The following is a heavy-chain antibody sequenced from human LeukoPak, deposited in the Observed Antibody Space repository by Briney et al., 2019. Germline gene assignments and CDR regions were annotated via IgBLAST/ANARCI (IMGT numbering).Heavy chain of an antibody. CDR3: ARGPYSYDSSGAFDI. J-gene: IGHJ3*02. Sequence: SETLPLTCTVSGDSISSGDYYWSWIRQPAGRGLEWIGRISSSGSTNYNPSLKSRVTISVDTSKNQFSLKLSSVTAADTAVYFCARGPYSYDSSGAFDIWGQGTMVTVSS. CDR2: ISSSGST. D-gene: IGHD3-22*01. CDR1: GDSISSGDYY. V-gene: IGHV4-61*02.